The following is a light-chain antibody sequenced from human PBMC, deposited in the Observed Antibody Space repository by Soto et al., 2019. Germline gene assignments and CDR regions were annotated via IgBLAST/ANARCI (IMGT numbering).Light chain of an antibody. CDR3: QQSNNWPWT. CDR2: DAS. CDR1: QSVSGK. J-gene: IGKJ1*01. V-gene: IGKV3-15*01. Sequence: EVLMTQSPATPSGFPGEIATLSSRASQSVSGKLAWYQQKPGQAPRLLIYDASTRATGIPARFSGSGSGTEFTLTISSLQSEDFAVYYCQQSNNWPWTFGQGTKV.